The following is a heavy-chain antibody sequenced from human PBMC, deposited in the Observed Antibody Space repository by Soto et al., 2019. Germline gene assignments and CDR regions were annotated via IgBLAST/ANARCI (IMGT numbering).Heavy chain of an antibody. V-gene: IGHV1-2*04. D-gene: IGHD1-26*01. CDR2: INPNSGGT. CDR3: ARALSGYYYYYGMDV. Sequence: ASVKVSCKASGYTFTGYYMHWVRQAPGQGLEWMGWINPNSGGTNYAQKIQGWDTMTRDTSISTTYIEMSRMRSDVTVVYFCARALSGYYYYYGMDVWGQGTTVTVSS. CDR1: GYTFTGYY. J-gene: IGHJ6*02.